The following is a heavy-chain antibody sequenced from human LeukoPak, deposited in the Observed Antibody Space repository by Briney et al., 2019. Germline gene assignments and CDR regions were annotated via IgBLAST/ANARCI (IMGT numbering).Heavy chain of an antibody. CDR2: IYTSGST. D-gene: IGHD3-10*01. J-gene: IGHJ5*02. Sequence: SETLSLTCTVSGGSISSYYWSWIRQPAGKGLEWIGRIYTSGSTNYNPSLKSRVTMSVDTSKNQFSLKLSSVTAADTAVYYCARSGTSITMVRGVTNYYNWFDPWGQGTLVTVSS. CDR1: GGSISSYY. CDR3: ARSGTSITMVRGVTNYYNWFDP. V-gene: IGHV4-4*07.